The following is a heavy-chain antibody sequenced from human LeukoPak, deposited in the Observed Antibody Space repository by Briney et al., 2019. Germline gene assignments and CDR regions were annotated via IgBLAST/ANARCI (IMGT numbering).Heavy chain of an antibody. CDR2: ISYDGSNK. Sequence: GGSLRLSCAASGFTFSSYGMHWVRQAPGKGLEWVAVISYDGSNKYYADSVKGRFTISRDNSKNTLYLQMNSLRAEDTAVYYCANLATVTTVFDYWGQGTLVTVSS. V-gene: IGHV3-30*18. CDR1: GFTFSSYG. CDR3: ANLATVTTVFDY. J-gene: IGHJ4*02. D-gene: IGHD4-17*01.